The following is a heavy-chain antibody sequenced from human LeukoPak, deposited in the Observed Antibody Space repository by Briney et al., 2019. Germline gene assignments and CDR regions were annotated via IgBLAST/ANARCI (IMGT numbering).Heavy chain of an antibody. CDR1: GGSFSAYY. J-gene: IGHJ6*03. V-gene: IGHV4-34*01. D-gene: IGHD4-17*01. CDR3: ARDREYGDYVGHYYYYYMDV. CDR2: INHRGDT. Sequence: PSETLSLTCAVYGGSFSAYYWSWISQSPGKVLEWIAEINHRGDTNYHPSLKSRVTMSVDTSRNQFSLKLSSVTAADTAVYYCARDREYGDYVGHYYYYYMDVWGKGTTVTVSS.